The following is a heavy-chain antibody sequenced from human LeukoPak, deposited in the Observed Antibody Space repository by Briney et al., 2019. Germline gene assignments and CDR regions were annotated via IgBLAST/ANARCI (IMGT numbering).Heavy chain of an antibody. Sequence: PGGSLRLSCAASGFTVSSNYMSWVRQAPGKGLEWVSVIYSGGSTYYADSVKGRFTISRHNSKNTLYLQMNSLRAEDTAVYYCARDSNLYGSGSWDYWGQGTLVTVSS. CDR1: GFTVSSNY. D-gene: IGHD3-10*01. CDR3: ARDSNLYGSGSWDY. J-gene: IGHJ4*02. CDR2: IYSGGST. V-gene: IGHV3-53*04.